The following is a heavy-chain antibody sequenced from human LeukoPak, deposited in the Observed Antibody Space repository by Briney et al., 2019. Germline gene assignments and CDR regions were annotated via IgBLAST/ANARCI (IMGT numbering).Heavy chain of an antibody. CDR2: IIPILGIA. J-gene: IGHJ5*02. CDR3: ARRLTPYYDILTGYRGFDP. CDR1: GGTFSSYA. Sequence: ASVKVSCKASGGTFSSYAISWVRQAPGQGLEWMGRIIPILGIANYAQKFQGRVTITADKSTSTAYMELSSLRSEDTAVYYCARRLTPYYDILTGYRGFDPWGQGTLVTVSS. V-gene: IGHV1-69*04. D-gene: IGHD3-9*01.